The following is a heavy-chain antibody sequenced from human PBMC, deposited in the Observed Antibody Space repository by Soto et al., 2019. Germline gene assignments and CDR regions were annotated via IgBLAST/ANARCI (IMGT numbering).Heavy chain of an antibody. J-gene: IGHJ4*02. Sequence: QVQLVESGGGVVQPGRSLRLSCAASGFTFSSYGMHWVRQAPGKGLEWVAVISYDGSNKYYADSVKGRFTISRDNSKNTLYLQMNSLRAEDTAVYYCAKEKALAAGFEPDIDYWGQGTLVTVSS. CDR2: ISYDGSNK. CDR1: GFTFSSYG. D-gene: IGHD6-13*01. CDR3: AKEKALAAGFEPDIDY. V-gene: IGHV3-30*18.